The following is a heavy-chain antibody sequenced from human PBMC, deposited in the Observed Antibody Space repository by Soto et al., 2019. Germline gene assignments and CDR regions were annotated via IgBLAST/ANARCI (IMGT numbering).Heavy chain of an antibody. J-gene: IGHJ5*02. CDR1: GYTFTSYG. V-gene: IGHV1-18*01. D-gene: IGHD3-10*02. Sequence: ASVKVSCKAPGYTFTSYGISWVRQAPGQGLEWMGWISAYNGNTNYAQKLQGRVTMTTDTSTSTAYMELRSLRSDDTAVYYCARDYYVENWFDPWGQGTLVTVSS. CDR2: ISAYNGNT. CDR3: ARDYYVENWFDP.